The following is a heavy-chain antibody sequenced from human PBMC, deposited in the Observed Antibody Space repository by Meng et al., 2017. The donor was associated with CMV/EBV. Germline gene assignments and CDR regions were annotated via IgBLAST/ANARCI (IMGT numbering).Heavy chain of an antibody. D-gene: IGHD3-22*01. CDR3: ASLVVVITTSWFDP. J-gene: IGHJ5*02. CDR1: GFTFSSYA. CDR2: ISYDGSNK. V-gene: IGHV3-30-3*01. Sequence: SLKISCAASGFTFSSYAMHWVRQAPGKGLEWVAVISYDGSNKYYADSVKGRFTISRDNSKNTLYLQMNSLRAEDTAVYYCASLVVVITTSWFDPWGQGTLVTVSS.